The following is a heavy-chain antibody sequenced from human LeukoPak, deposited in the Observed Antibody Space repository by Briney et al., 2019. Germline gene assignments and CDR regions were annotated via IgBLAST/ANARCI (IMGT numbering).Heavy chain of an antibody. J-gene: IGHJ4*02. CDR3: TRSYNYYDSSGYYGFDY. V-gene: IGHV3-49*03. CDR2: IRSLRHGETT. CDR1: GFTFSNYA. D-gene: IGHD3-22*01. Sequence: PGRSLRLSCTASGFTFSNYAMSWFRQAPGKGLEWVGFIRSLRHGETTQYAASVRDRFTISRDDSKSVAYLRMNSLKTEDTAVYYCTRSYNYYDSSGYYGFDYWGQGTLVTVSS.